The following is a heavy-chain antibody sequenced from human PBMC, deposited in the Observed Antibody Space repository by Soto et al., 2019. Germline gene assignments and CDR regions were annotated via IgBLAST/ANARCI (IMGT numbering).Heavy chain of an antibody. CDR3: ARGTMMTYGMDV. J-gene: IGHJ6*02. D-gene: IGHD3-22*01. CDR1: GGTFSSYA. CDR2: IIPIFGTA. V-gene: IGHV1-69*13. Sequence: ASVKVSCKASGGTFSSYAISCVRQAPGQGLEWMGGIIPIFGTANYAQKFQGRVTITADESTSTAYMELSSLRSEDTAVYYCARGTMMTYGMDVWGQGTTVTVSS.